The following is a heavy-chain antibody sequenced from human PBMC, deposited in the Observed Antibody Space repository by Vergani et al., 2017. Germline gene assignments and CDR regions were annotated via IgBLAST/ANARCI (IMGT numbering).Heavy chain of an antibody. CDR2: ISYDGSNK. V-gene: IGHV3-30-3*01. J-gene: IGHJ4*02. Sequence: QVQLVKSGGGVVQPGRSLRLSCAASGFTFSSYARHWVRQAPGKGLEWVAVISYDGSNKYYADSVKGRFTISRDNSKNTLYLQMNSLRAEDTAVYYCAKEVGATSDYWGQGTLVTVSS. CDR1: GFTFSSYA. CDR3: AKEVGATSDY. D-gene: IGHD1-26*01.